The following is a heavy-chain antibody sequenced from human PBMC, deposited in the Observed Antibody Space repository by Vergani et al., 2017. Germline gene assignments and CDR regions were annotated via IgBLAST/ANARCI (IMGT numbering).Heavy chain of an antibody. D-gene: IGHD3-10*01. V-gene: IGHV1-2*02. Sequence: QVQLVQSGAEVKKPGASVKVFCKASGYTFTGYYMHWVRQAPGQGLEWMGWINPNSGGTNYAQKFQGRVTMTRDTSISTAYMELSRLRSDDTAVYYCARDRRTSFRGGWFDPWGQGTLVTVSS. CDR3: ARDRRTSFRGGWFDP. CDR1: GYTFTGYY. J-gene: IGHJ5*02. CDR2: INPNSGGT.